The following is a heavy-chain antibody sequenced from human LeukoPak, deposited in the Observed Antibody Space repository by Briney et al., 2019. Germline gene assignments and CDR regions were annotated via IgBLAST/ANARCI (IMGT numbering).Heavy chain of an antibody. V-gene: IGHV4-38-2*01. CDR3: ARSAVPAAIRAFGY. J-gene: IGHJ4*02. Sequence: SETLSLTCAVSGYSISSGYYWGWIRQPPGKGLEWIGSIYHSGSTYSNPSLKSRVTISVDTSKNQFSLKLSSVTAADTAVYYCARSAVPAAIRAFGYWRQGTLVTVSS. CDR2: IYHSGST. CDR1: GYSISSGYY. D-gene: IGHD2-2*02.